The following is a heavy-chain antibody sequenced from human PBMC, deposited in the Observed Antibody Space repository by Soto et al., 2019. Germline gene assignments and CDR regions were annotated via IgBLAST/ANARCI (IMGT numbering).Heavy chain of an antibody. V-gene: IGHV1-18*01. CDR2: ISAHNDNT. D-gene: IGHD1-1*01. J-gene: IGHJ4*02. CDR3: ARGRYGDY. Sequence: QVHLVQSGAEVRKPGASVKVSCKGSGYTFTSYGIAWVRQATGQGLEWMGWISAHNDNTNYAQKVKGRVTVTRDTSTSTAYMERRNLISDDTAVYYCARGRYGDYWGQGARVTVSS. CDR1: GYTFTSYG.